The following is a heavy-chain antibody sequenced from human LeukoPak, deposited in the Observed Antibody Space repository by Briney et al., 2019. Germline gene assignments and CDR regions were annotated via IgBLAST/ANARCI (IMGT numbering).Heavy chain of an antibody. D-gene: IGHD2-2*01. V-gene: IGHV3-73*01. CDR3: TRQMEPAADIGG. Sequence: GGSLRLSCAASAFTFSDSAIHWVRQASGKGLEWVGRVRVKANKYATAYGASVQGRFTISRDDSKNTAYLQMNSLKSEDTAVYYCTRQMEPAADIGGWGQGTLVTVSS. CDR2: VRVKANKYAT. J-gene: IGHJ4*02. CDR1: AFTFSDSA.